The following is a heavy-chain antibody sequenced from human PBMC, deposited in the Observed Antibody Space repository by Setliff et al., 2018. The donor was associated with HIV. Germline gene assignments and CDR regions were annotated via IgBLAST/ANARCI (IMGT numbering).Heavy chain of an antibody. CDR2: IYFTGSS. Sequence: SETLSLTCTVSGGSISTYYWSWIRQPPGKGLEWIGSIYFTGSSDNNPSLKSRVTLSVDTSKHQFSLKLSSVTAADTAMYFCARKGDWNFPYDFWGQGRLVTVSS. J-gene: IGHJ4*02. CDR1: GGSISTYY. D-gene: IGHD1-7*01. CDR3: ARKGDWNFPYDF. V-gene: IGHV4-59*01.